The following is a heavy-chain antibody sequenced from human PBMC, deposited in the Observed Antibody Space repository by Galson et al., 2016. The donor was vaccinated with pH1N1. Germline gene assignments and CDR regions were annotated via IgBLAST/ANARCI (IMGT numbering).Heavy chain of an antibody. CDR1: GYTLTSYD. V-gene: IGHV1-8*01. CDR2: MNPNNGNA. CDR3: ARGPVYWYFGL. J-gene: IGHJ2*01. Sequence: SVKVSCKASGYTLTSYDINWVRQATGQGLEWMGWMNPNNGNADYAPKFQGRVTLTRNASINTAYMELSSLTSEDTAVYYCARGPVYWYFGLWGRGTPVIVSS.